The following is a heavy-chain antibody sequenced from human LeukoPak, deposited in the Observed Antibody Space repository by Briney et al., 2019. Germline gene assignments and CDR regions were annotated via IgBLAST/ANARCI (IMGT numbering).Heavy chain of an antibody. D-gene: IGHD5-12*01. Sequence: SETLSLTCTVSGGSISSYYWSWIRQPPGKGLEWIGDIYSTGTTNYNPSLKSRVTISVDTSKNQFSLKLSSVTAADTAVYYCARQGTAYSFDFWGQGTLVSV. J-gene: IGHJ4*02. CDR3: ARQGTAYSFDF. CDR1: GGSISSYY. CDR2: IYSTGTT. V-gene: IGHV4-59*08.